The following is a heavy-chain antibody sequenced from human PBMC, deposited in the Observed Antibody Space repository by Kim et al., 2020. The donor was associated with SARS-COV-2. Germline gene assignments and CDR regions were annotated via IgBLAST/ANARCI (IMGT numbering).Heavy chain of an antibody. CDR2: IYYSGST. CDR3: GRAYYDSSGYYFSWFDP. J-gene: IGHJ5*02. D-gene: IGHD3-22*01. V-gene: IGHV4-59*13. CDR1: GGSISSYY. Sequence: SETLSLTCTVSGGSISSYYWSWIRQPPGKGLEWIGYIYYSGSTNYNPSPKSRVTISVDTSKNKFSLKLSSVTAADTAVYYCGRAYYDSSGYYFSWFDPWGQGTLVTVSS.